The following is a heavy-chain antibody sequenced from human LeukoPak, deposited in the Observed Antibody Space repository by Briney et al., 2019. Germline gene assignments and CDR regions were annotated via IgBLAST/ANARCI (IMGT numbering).Heavy chain of an antibody. CDR3: AKRGVVIRVILVGFHKEAYYFDS. V-gene: IGHV3-23*01. CDR1: GITLSNYG. D-gene: IGHD3-22*01. J-gene: IGHJ4*02. Sequence: GGSLRLSCAVSGITLSNYGMSWVRQAPGKGLEWVAGISDSGGSTKYADSVKGRFTISRDNRKNTLYLQMNSLRAEDTAVYFCAKRGVVIRVILVGFHKEAYYFDSWGQGALVTVSS. CDR2: ISDSGGST.